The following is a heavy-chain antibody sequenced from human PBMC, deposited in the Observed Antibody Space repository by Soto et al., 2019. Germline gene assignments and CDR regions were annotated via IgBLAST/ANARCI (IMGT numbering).Heavy chain of an antibody. D-gene: IGHD2-15*01. CDR2: ISGSGGST. CDR1: GFTFSSYA. Sequence: SLRLSCAASGFTFSSYAMSWVRQAPGKGLEWVSAISGSGGSTYYADSVKGRFTISRDNSKNTLYLQMNSLRAEDTAVYYCASRGYCSGGSCFIDYWGQGTLVTVSS. J-gene: IGHJ4*02. V-gene: IGHV3-23*01. CDR3: ASRGYCSGGSCFIDY.